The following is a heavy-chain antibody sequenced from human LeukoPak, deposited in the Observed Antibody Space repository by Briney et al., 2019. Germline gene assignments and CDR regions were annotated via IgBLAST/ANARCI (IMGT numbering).Heavy chain of an antibody. CDR3: AAYCSSSSCHLAY. CDR2: ISYDGRNK. D-gene: IGHD2-2*01. Sequence: GRSLRLSCAASGFTFSTYAMHWVRQAPGKGLEWVAVISYDGRNKYYPDSVKGQFTISRDNSKNTLYLQMNSLRAEDTAVYYCAAYCSSSSCHLAYWGQGTLVAVSS. CDR1: GFTFSTYA. J-gene: IGHJ4*02. V-gene: IGHV3-30*04.